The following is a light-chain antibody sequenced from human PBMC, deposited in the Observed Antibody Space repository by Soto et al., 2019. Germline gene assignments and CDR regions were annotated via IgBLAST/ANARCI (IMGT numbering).Light chain of an antibody. CDR3: NSYTSSSTVV. CDR1: SSDVGGYNY. CDR2: EVS. J-gene: IGLJ2*01. Sequence: QSALTQPASVSGSPGQSITISCTGTSSDVGGYNYVSWYQHHPGKAPKLMIYEVSNRPSGVSNRFSGSKSGNTASLPISGLQGEDEADYYCNSYTSSSTVVFGGGTKVPVL. V-gene: IGLV2-14*01.